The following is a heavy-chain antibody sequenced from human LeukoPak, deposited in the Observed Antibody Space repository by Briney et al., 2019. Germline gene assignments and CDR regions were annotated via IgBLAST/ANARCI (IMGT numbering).Heavy chain of an antibody. D-gene: IGHD1-26*01. Sequence: GGSLRLSCAASGFTVTSNYMSWVRQAPGKGLEWVSVIYTGGSTHYADSVKGRFTISRDNSKNTLYLEMNSLRADDTAVYYCAGDPVGATTRYYFDCWGQGALVTVSS. CDR1: GFTVTSNY. CDR2: IYTGGST. J-gene: IGHJ4*02. V-gene: IGHV3-66*01. CDR3: AGDPVGATTRYYFDC.